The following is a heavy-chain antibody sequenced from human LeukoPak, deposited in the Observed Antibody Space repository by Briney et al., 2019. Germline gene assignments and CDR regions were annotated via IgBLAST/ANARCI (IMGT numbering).Heavy chain of an antibody. CDR1: GFTFSSYG. CDR2: ISYDGSNK. J-gene: IGHJ6*02. V-gene: IGHV3-30*18. D-gene: IGHD3-16*01. CDR3: AKDLGGYYYYGMDV. Sequence: GGSLRLSCAASGFTFSSYGMHWVRQAPGKGLEWVAVISYDGSNKYYADSVKGRFTISRDNSKHTLYLQMNSLRAEDTAVYYCAKDLGGYYYYGMDVWGQGTTVTVSS.